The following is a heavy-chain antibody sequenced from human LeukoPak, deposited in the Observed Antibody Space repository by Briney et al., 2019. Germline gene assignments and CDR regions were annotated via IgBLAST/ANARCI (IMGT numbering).Heavy chain of an antibody. V-gene: IGHV4-59*01. CDR3: ARVLDLSKRGLDAFDI. D-gene: IGHD3-16*01. J-gene: IGHJ3*02. Sequence: SETLPLTCTVSGGSISSYFWSWIRQPLGKGLEWIGYVYYSGSTNYNPSLKSRVTISVDTSKKQFSLKLSSATAADTAVYYCARVLDLSKRGLDAFDIWGQGTMVTVSS. CDR1: GGSISSYF. CDR2: VYYSGST.